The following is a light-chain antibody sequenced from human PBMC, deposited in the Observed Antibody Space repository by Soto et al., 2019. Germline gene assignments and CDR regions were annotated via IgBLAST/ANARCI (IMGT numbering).Light chain of an antibody. V-gene: IGLV2-14*01. CDR3: NSFRVSHLYV. CDR1: SSDIGGYNA. Sequence: QSVLTQHASVSGSPGQTITISCTGTSSDIGGYNAVSWYQHHPGKAPKLIISEVTHRPSGVSDRFSASTSGNTASLTISGLQAEDEADYYCNSFRVSHLYVFGTGTKVTVL. CDR2: EVT. J-gene: IGLJ1*01.